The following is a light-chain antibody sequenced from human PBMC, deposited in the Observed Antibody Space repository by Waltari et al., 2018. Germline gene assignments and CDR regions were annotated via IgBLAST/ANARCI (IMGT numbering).Light chain of an antibody. CDR3: ATWDDSLNGVV. CDR2: RNF. V-gene: IGLV1-44*01. CDR1: DFNIGTSS. Sequence: QSVLTQPPSASATPGQRVTISCSGSDFNIGTSSVNWYQQVPGAAPKLVIFRNFQRPSGIPARFSGFKSGTSASVVISGVQSEDAATYHCATWDDSLNGVVFGGGTTLTVL. J-gene: IGLJ3*02.